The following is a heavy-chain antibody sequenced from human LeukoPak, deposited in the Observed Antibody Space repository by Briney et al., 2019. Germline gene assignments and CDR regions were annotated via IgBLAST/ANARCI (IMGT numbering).Heavy chain of an antibody. J-gene: IGHJ4*02. CDR1: GFTFSSYG. CDR3: AREQEGGNTYYFDY. CDR2: IWYDGSNK. D-gene: IGHD4-23*01. V-gene: IGHV3-33*01. Sequence: GRSLRLSCAASGFTFSSYGMHWVRQAPGKGLEWVAVIWYDGSNKYYADSVKGRFTISRDNSKNTLYLQMNSLRAEDTAVYYWAREQEGGNTYYFDYWGQGTLVTVSS.